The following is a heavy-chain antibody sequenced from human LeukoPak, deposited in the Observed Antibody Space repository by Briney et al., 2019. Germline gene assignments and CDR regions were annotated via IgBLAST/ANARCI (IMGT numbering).Heavy chain of an antibody. V-gene: IGHV3-49*03. CDR2: IRSKAYGGTT. CDR1: GLTFGDYA. J-gene: IGHJ4*02. D-gene: IGHD3-22*01. CDR3: TRYYDSSGYYDYFDY. Sequence: GGSLRLSCTASGLTFGDYAMSWFRQAPGKGLAWGGFIRSKAYGGTTEYAASVKGRFTISRDDSKSIAYLQMNSLKTEDTAVYYCTRYYDSSGYYDYFDYWGQGTLVTVSS.